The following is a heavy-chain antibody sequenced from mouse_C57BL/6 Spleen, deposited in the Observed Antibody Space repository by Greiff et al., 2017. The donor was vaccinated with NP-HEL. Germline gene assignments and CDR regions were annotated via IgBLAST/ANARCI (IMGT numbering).Heavy chain of an antibody. J-gene: IGHJ2*01. CDR3: ARDRVLFDY. V-gene: IGHV5-4*01. CDR1: GFTFSSYA. D-gene: IGHD1-1*01. CDR2: ISDGGSYT. Sequence: EVKLEESGGGLVKPGGSLKLSCAASGFTFSSYAMSWVRQTPEKRLEWVATISDGGSYTYYPDNVKGRFTISRDNAKNNLYLQMSHLKSEDTAMYYCARDRVLFDYWGQGTTLTVSS.